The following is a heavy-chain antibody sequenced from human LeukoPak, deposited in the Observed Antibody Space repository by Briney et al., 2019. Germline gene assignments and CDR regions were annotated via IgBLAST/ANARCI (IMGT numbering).Heavy chain of an antibody. V-gene: IGHV3-30-3*01. J-gene: IGHJ4*02. D-gene: IGHD3-3*01. CDR2: ISYDGSNK. CDR1: GFTFSSYA. Sequence: GGSLRLSCAASGFTFSSYAMHWVRQAPGKGLEWVAVISYDGSNKYYADSVKGRFTISRDNSKNTLYLQMNSLRAEDTAVYYCAKDLGDTIFGVAPSDYWGQGTLVTVSS. CDR3: AKDLGDTIFGVAPSDY.